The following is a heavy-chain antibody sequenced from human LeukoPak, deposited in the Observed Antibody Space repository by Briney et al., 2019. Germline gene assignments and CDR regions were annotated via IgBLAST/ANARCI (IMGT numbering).Heavy chain of an antibody. CDR3: AADYGDYLSPSD. D-gene: IGHD4-17*01. V-gene: IGHV3-30*04. CDR1: GFNFRDSA. J-gene: IGHJ4*02. Sequence: PGGSLRLSCASSGFNFRDSAMHWVRQPPGKGLEGVAVTSYDGTNKYYADSVKGRFTISRDNSKNTLYLQMNSLTLEDTAVYYCAADYGDYLSPSDWGQGTLVTVSP. CDR2: TSYDGTNK.